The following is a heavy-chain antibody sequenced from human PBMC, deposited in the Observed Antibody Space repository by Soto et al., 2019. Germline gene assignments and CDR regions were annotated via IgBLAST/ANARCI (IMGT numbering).Heavy chain of an antibody. CDR3: AKLYASEIQGTRGFDY. Sequence: GGSLRLSCAASGFTFSIYAMSWVRQAPGKGLEWVSAIIGSGVDTYYADSVKGRFTISRDNSKNTLYLQMNSLRAEDTAVYYCAKLYASEIQGTRGFDYWGQGTLVTVSS. J-gene: IGHJ4*02. V-gene: IGHV3-23*01. D-gene: IGHD3-10*01. CDR1: GFTFSIYA. CDR2: IIGSGVDT.